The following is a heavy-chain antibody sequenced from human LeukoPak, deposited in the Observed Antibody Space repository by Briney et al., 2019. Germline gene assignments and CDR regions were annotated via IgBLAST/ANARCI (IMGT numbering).Heavy chain of an antibody. J-gene: IGHJ4*02. V-gene: IGHV1-18*01. CDR1: GYTFTSYG. Sequence: ASVKVSCKASGYTFTSYGISWVRPAPGQGLEWMGWIRTYNGNTNYAQKLQGRVTVTTDTFTSTAYMELRSLRSDDTAVYYCARVVGTVVTGQIVYWGQGTLVTVSS. CDR2: IRTYNGNT. D-gene: IGHD4-23*01. CDR3: ARVVGTVVTGQIVY.